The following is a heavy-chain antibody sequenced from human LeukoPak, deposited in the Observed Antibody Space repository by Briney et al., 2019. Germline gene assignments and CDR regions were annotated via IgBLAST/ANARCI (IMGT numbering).Heavy chain of an antibody. CDR3: AKNRGGTYKYYMDV. V-gene: IGHV3-23*01. CDR1: GFTFNNYA. Sequence: PGGSLRLSCAASGFTFNNYAMSWVRQAPGMGLEWLSYVSGSGGATYYAASVKGRFTISRDNPKNTVYLQMGSLRAEDTAVYYCAKNRGGTYKYYMDVWGNGTTVTVSS. D-gene: IGHD1-1*01. CDR2: VSGSGGAT. J-gene: IGHJ6*03.